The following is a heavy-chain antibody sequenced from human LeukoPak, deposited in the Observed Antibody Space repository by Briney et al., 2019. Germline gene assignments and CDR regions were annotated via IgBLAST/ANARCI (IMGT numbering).Heavy chain of an antibody. Sequence: PGGSLRPSCAASGFTFSSYGMHWVRQAPGKGLGWVAIISYDGSNKYYADSVKGRFTISRDNSKNTLYLQMNSLRAEDTAVYYCAKLYAGGSGSYYLDAFDIWGQGTMVTVSS. V-gene: IGHV3-30*18. CDR3: AKLYAGGSGSYYLDAFDI. CDR1: GFTFSSYG. D-gene: IGHD3-10*01. CDR2: ISYDGSNK. J-gene: IGHJ3*02.